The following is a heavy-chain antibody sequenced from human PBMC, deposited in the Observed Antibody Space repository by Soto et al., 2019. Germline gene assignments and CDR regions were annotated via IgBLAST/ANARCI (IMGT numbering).Heavy chain of an antibody. CDR2: MQPSTGKT. D-gene: IGHD1-26*01. CDR1: GYSFTSLD. Sequence: ASVKVSCKXSGYSFTSLDINWVRQTAGQGLEWMGWMQPSTGKTGYAQKFQGRVTMTRDTSINTAYMELTTLTSDETAFYYCARGVSAGVDYWGQGTLVTVSS. J-gene: IGHJ4*02. V-gene: IGHV1-8*01. CDR3: ARGVSAGVDY.